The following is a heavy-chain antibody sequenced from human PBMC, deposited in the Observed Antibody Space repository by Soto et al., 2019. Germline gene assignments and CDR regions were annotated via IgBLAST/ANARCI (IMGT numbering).Heavy chain of an antibody. CDR2: MSYDGSNY. D-gene: IGHD3-9*01. CDR3: AKDPNFAILTAFYGMDV. V-gene: IGHV3-30*18. CDR1: GFTFSTYG. J-gene: IGHJ6*02. Sequence: QVQLVESGGGVGQPGRSLRLSCAASGFTFSTYGMHWVRQAPGKGLEWVAVMSYDGSNYYYADSVKGRFTISRDNSKNTLYLQMNSLRAEDTAVYYCAKDPNFAILTAFYGMDVWGQGTTVTVSS.